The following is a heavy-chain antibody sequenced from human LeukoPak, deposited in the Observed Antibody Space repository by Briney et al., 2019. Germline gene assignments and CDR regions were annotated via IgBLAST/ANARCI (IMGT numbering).Heavy chain of an antibody. V-gene: IGHV3-21*01. Sequence: GGSLRLSCAASGFTFSTYSMNWVRQAPGKGLEWVSSISSRSSYIYYADSMKGRFTISRDNAKNSLYLQMNSLRAEDTAVYYCARAPAGNYYYMDVWGKGTTVTISS. D-gene: IGHD6-19*01. CDR3: ARAPAGNYYYMDV. CDR1: GFTFSTYS. J-gene: IGHJ6*03. CDR2: ISSRSSYI.